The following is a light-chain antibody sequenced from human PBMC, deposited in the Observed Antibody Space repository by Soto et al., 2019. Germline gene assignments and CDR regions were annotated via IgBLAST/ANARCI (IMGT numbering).Light chain of an antibody. CDR2: AAS. V-gene: IGKV1-39*01. Sequence: DIQMTQSPSSLSASVGDRATITCRASQSIGYYLNWYQQKPGTAPKLLIYAASSLQSGVPSRFSGSGSGTDFTLTISSLQPEDFATYYCQQSYSTPQNTFGQGTKLEIK. J-gene: IGKJ2*01. CDR1: QSIGYY. CDR3: QQSYSTPQNT.